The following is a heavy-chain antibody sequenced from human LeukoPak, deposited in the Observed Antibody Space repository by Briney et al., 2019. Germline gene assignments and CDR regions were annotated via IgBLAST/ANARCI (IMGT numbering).Heavy chain of an antibody. V-gene: IGHV4-39*07. D-gene: IGHD3-10*01. CDR2: IYYSGST. J-gene: IGHJ6*03. CDR3: AREGGSGSYYRVSLYYYYMDV. CDR1: GGSISSSSYY. Sequence: SETLSLTCTVSGGSISSSSYYWGWIRQPPGKGLEWIGSIYYSGSTNYNPSLKSRVTISVDTSKNQFSLKLSSVTAADTAVYYCAREGGSGSYYRVSLYYYYMDVWGKGTTVTISS.